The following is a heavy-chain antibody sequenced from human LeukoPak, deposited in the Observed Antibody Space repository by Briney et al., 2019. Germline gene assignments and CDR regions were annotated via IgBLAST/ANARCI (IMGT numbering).Heavy chain of an antibody. CDR2: INHRGST. J-gene: IGHJ4*02. CDR3: ARAQGDY. CDR1: GGSFSGYY. V-gene: IGHV4-34*09. Sequence: SETLSLTCGVYGGSFSGYYWSWIRQPPGKGLEWIGEINHRGSTYYNPSLKSRVTISVDTSKNQFSLKLSSVTAADTAVYYCARAQGDYWGQGTLVTVSS.